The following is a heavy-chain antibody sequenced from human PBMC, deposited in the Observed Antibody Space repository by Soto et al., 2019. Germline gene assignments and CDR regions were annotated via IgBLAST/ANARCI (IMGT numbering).Heavy chain of an antibody. D-gene: IGHD6-19*01. J-gene: IGHJ1*01. CDR2: IWYDGSNK. Sequence: QVQLVESGGGVVQPGRSLRLSCAASGFTFSSYGMHWVRQAPGKGLEWVAVIWYDGSNKYYADSVKGRFTISRDNSKNXXYLQRNSLRAEDTAVYYCAREGRYSSGWYSWYFQHWGQGTLVTVSS. V-gene: IGHV3-33*01. CDR3: AREGRYSSGWYSWYFQH. CDR1: GFTFSSYG.